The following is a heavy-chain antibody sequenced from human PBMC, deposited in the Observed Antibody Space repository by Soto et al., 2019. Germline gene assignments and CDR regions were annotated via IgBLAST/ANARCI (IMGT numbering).Heavy chain of an antibody. CDR2: IIPIFGTA. Sequence: QVQLVQSGAEVKKPGSSVKVSCKASGGTFSSYAISWVRQAPGQGLEWMGGIIPIFGTANYAQKFQGRVKITADESTSTAYMELSSLRSEDTAVYYCASRDGYNNLGAFDIWGQGTMVTVSS. J-gene: IGHJ3*02. CDR1: GGTFSSYA. CDR3: ASRDGYNNLGAFDI. V-gene: IGHV1-69*01. D-gene: IGHD4-4*01.